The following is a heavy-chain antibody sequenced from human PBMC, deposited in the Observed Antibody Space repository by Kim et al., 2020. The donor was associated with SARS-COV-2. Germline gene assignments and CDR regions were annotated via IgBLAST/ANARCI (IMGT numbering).Heavy chain of an antibody. CDR3: AREIYGSGSYHVHYYGMDV. Sequence: SETLSLTCTVSGGSISSYYWSWIRQPPGKGLEWIGYIYYSGSTNYNPSLKSRVTISVDTSKNQFSLKLSSVTAADTAVYYCAREIYGSGSYHVHYYGMDVWGQGTTVTVSS. J-gene: IGHJ6*02. CDR2: IYYSGST. D-gene: IGHD3-10*01. CDR1: GGSISSYY. V-gene: IGHV4-59*13.